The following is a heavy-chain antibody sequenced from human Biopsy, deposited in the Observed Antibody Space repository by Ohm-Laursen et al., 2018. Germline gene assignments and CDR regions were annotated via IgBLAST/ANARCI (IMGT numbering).Heavy chain of an antibody. CDR1: GGTFSRDG. CDR3: ATKLTGYFHH. V-gene: IGHV1-69*06. D-gene: IGHD3-9*01. CDR2: NIPILGTG. Sequence: SVKASCKASGGTFSRDGINWVRQAPGQGLEWLGGNIPILGTGNYAQKFPGRVTVAADTSTSTTTMEPRSLRSDDTAVYYCATKLTGYFHHWGQGTLVTVSS. J-gene: IGHJ1*01.